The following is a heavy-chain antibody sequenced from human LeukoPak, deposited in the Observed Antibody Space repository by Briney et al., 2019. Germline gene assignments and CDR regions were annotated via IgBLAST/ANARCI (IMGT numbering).Heavy chain of an antibody. CDR3: AKRTTVTTNLDY. CDR2: ISGNGGST. D-gene: IGHD4-17*01. J-gene: IGHJ4*02. CDR1: GFTFSSYW. V-gene: IGHV3-23*01. Sequence: GGSLRLSCAASGFTFSSYWMSWVRQAPGKGLEWVSAISGNGGSTYYADSVKGRFTISRDNSKNTLYMQMNSLRAEDTAVYYCAKRTTVTTNLDYWGQGTLVTVSS.